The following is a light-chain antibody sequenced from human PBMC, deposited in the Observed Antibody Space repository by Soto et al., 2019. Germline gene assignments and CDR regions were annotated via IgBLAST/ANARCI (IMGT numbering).Light chain of an antibody. Sequence: DIQMTQYPSSVSASVGDRVTITCRASQGISSWLAWYQQKPGKAPKLLIYAAFSLQSGVPSRFSGSGSGTEFTLTISSLQSEDFAVYYCQQYNNWPQTFGQGTQVDIK. CDR2: AAF. V-gene: IGKV1-12*01. CDR1: QGISSW. J-gene: IGKJ1*01. CDR3: QQYNNWPQT.